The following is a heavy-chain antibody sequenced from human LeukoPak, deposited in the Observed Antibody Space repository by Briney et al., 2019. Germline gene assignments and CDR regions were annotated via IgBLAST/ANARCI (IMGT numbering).Heavy chain of an antibody. J-gene: IGHJ4*02. CDR3: ARERWGAYSSSHRSPDFDY. CDR2: IYTSGST. Sequence: SETLSLTCTVSGGSISSYYWSWIRQPAGKGLEWIGRIYTSGSTNYNPSLKSRVTISVDTSKNQFSLKLGSVTAADMAVYYCARERWGAYSSSHRSPDFDYWGQGTLVTVSS. D-gene: IGHD6-6*01. V-gene: IGHV4-4*07. CDR1: GGSISSYY.